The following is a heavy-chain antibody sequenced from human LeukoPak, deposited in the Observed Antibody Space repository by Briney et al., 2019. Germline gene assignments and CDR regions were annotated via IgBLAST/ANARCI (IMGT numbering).Heavy chain of an antibody. CDR3: ARSSGYNGLGAFDI. CDR1: GGTFSSYA. D-gene: IGHD3-22*01. CDR2: IIPILGIA. V-gene: IGHV1-69*04. J-gene: IGHJ3*02. Sequence: SVKVSCKASGGTFSSYAISWVRQAPGQGLEWMGRIIPILGIANYAQKFQGRVTITADKSTSTAYMELSSLRSEDTAVYYCARSSGYNGLGAFDIWGQRTMVTVSS.